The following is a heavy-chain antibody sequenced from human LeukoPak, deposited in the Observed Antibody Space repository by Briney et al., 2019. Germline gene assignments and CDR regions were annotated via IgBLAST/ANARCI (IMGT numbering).Heavy chain of an antibody. CDR3: AKDDDPDAFDI. D-gene: IGHD1-1*01. J-gene: IGHJ3*02. CDR2: ISGSGGST. CDR1: GFTFSSYA. V-gene: IGHV3-23*01. Sequence: QPGGSLRLSCAASGFTFSSYAMSWVRQAPGKGLEWVSAISGSGGSTYYADAVKGRFTISRDNSKNTLYLQRHSLRAEDTALYYCAKDDDPDAFDIWGQGTMVTVSS.